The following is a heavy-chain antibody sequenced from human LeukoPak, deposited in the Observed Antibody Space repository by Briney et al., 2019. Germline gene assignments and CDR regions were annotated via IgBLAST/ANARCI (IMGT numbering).Heavy chain of an antibody. Sequence: GGSLRLSCAASGFTFSSYAMSWVRQAPGKGLEWVSAMSGSGGSTYYADSVKGRFTISRDNSKNTLYLQMNSLRAEDTAVYYCAKGLPSYSLMITFGGVIVPPFDYWGQGTLVTVSS. CDR2: MSGSGGST. J-gene: IGHJ4*02. CDR3: AKGLPSYSLMITFGGVIVPPFDY. CDR1: GFTFSSYA. D-gene: IGHD3-16*02. V-gene: IGHV3-23*01.